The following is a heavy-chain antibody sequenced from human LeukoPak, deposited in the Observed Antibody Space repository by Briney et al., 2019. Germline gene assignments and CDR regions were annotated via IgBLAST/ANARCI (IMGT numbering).Heavy chain of an antibody. Sequence: PGGSLRLSCAASGFTFTKYWMTWVRQAPGKGLEWVGNIKQDGSDKNYMDSVKGRFTISRDNTKNSVYLQMSSLRSEDAAVYYCARDVYGSGSPWGQGTLVTVSS. D-gene: IGHD3-10*01. CDR3: ARDVYGSGSP. V-gene: IGHV3-7*03. CDR2: IKQDGSDK. CDR1: GFTFTKYW. J-gene: IGHJ5*02.